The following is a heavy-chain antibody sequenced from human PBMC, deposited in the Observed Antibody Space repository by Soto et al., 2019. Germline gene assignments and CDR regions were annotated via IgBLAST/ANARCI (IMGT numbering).Heavy chain of an antibody. V-gene: IGHV3-23*01. Sequence: EVQLLESGGGLVQPGGSLRLSYAASGFTFSSYAMSWVRQAPGKGLEWVSAISGSGGSTYYADSVKGRFTISRDNSKNTLYLQMNSLRAEDTAVYYCAKATDSSGYNVHAFDIWGQGTMVTVSS. CDR3: AKATDSSGYNVHAFDI. J-gene: IGHJ3*02. CDR1: GFTFSSYA. D-gene: IGHD3-22*01. CDR2: ISGSGGST.